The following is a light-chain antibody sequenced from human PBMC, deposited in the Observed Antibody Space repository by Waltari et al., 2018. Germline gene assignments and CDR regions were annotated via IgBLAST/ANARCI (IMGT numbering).Light chain of an antibody. J-gene: IGKJ1*01. CDR2: WAS. CDR1: QSLLYTNGYTY. V-gene: IGKV2-28*01. Sequence: DFVMTQSPLSLPVIPGEPASISCRSSQSLLYTNGYTYLDWFLQKPGQSPQLLIYWASTRASGVPDRFSGSGSGIDFTLTISRVEADDVGVYYCMQALQTPPTFGQGTKVEIK. CDR3: MQALQTPPT.